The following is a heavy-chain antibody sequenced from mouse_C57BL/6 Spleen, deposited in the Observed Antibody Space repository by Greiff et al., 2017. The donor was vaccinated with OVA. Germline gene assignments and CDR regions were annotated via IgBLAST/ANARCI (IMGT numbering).Heavy chain of an antibody. D-gene: IGHD1-1*01. V-gene: IGHV14-4*01. CDR1: GFNIKDDY. CDR2: IDPENGDT. J-gene: IGHJ2*01. CDR3: TTGLRGGFDY. Sequence: VQLQQSGAELVRPGASVKLSCTASGFNIKDDYMHWVKQRPEQGLEWIGLIDPENGDTEYASKFQGKATITADTSSNTAYLQLSSLTSEDTAVYYCTTGLRGGFDYWGQGTTLTVSS.